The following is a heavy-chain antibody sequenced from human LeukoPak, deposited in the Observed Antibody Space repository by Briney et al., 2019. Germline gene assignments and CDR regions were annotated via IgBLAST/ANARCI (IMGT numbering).Heavy chain of an antibody. CDR1: GFTFSSHA. V-gene: IGHV3-23*01. CDR2: ISGSGGST. Sequence: PGGSLRLSCSASGFTFSSHALSWVRQAPGKGLEWVSAISGSGGSTYYADSVKGRFTISRDNSKNTLYLQMNSLRAEDTALYYCAKGRYNYDYWGQGTLVTVSS. D-gene: IGHD5-18*01. CDR3: AKGRYNYDY. J-gene: IGHJ4*02.